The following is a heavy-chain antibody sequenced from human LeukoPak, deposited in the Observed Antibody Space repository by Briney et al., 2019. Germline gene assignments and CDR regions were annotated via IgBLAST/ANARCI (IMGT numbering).Heavy chain of an antibody. CDR1: GFSLRKNGVG. J-gene: IGHJ4*02. CDR3: AHTNTAMVSVDY. D-gene: IGHD5-18*01. CDR2: IYWDDDK. V-gene: IGHV2-5*02. Sequence: SGPTLVKPTQTLTLTCTFSGFSLRKNGVGVGWIRQPPGKALEWLALIYWDDDKRYSPSLKSRLTITKDTSKNQVVLTMTNMDPVDTATYYCAHTNTAMVSVDYWGQGTLVTVSS.